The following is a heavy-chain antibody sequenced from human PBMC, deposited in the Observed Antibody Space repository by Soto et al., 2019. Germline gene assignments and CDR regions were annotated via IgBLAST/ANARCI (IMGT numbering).Heavy chain of an antibody. CDR2: VRGNGDPP. D-gene: IGHD5-12*01. Sequence: GGSLRLSCIASGFTLSTYSMTWVRQAPGKGLEYVSGVRGNGDPPFYADSVKGRFTISRDNSKNTLYLQMSSLSADDTAVYYCVKSRGGNNFDFFDWGQGALVTVSS. J-gene: IGHJ4*02. CDR3: VKSRGGNNFDFFD. V-gene: IGHV3-64D*06. CDR1: GFTLSTYS.